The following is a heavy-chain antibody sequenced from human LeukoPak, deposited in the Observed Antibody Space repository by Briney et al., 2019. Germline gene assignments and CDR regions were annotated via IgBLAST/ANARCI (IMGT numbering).Heavy chain of an antibody. CDR2: ISSSGSTI. CDR1: GFTFSDYY. V-gene: IGHV3-11*01. J-gene: IGHJ6*02. Sequence: GGSLRLSCAASGFTFSDYYMSWIRQAPGKGLEWVSYISSSGSTIYYADSVKGRFTISRDNAKNSPYLQMNSLRAEDTAVYYCARGDSSGWYTPGMDVWGQGTTVTVSS. D-gene: IGHD6-19*01. CDR3: ARGDSSGWYTPGMDV.